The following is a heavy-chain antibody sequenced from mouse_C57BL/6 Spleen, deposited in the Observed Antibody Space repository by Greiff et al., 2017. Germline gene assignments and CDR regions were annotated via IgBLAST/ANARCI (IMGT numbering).Heavy chain of an antibody. J-gene: IGHJ1*03. CDR3: ARPNYYYCSSYDWYFEV. Sequence: EVQRVESGGDLVKPGGSLKLSCAASGFTFSSYGMSWVRQTPDKRLEWVATISSGGSYTYYPDSVKGRFTISRDNAKNTLYLQMSSLKSEYTAMYYCARPNYYYCSSYDWYFEVWGTGTTVTVSS. V-gene: IGHV5-6*01. CDR1: GFTFSSYG. CDR2: ISSGGSYT. D-gene: IGHD1-1*01.